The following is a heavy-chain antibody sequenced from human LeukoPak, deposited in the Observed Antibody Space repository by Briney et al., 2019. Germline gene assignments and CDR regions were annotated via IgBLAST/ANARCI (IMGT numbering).Heavy chain of an antibody. Sequence: GGSMRLSCAASVFTFDDYGMSWVRQAPGKGLEWVSGINWNGCSTGYADSVKGRFLISRDNAKNSLYLQMNSLRAEGTALYYCARLDYYGSGSYYNDYYYYMDVWGKGTTVTVSS. CDR1: VFTFDDYG. CDR2: INWNGCST. CDR3: ARLDYYGSGSYYNDYYYYMDV. V-gene: IGHV3-20*04. J-gene: IGHJ6*03. D-gene: IGHD3-10*01.